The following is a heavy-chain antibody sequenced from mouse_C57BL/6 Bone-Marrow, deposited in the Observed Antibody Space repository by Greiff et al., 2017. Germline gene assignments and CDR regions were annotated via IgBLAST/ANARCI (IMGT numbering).Heavy chain of an antibody. V-gene: IGHV1-69*01. Sequence: QVQLQQPGAELVMPGASVKLSCKASGYTFTSYWMHWVKQRPGQGLEWIGGIDPSDSYTKYNQKFKGKSTMTVDKSSSTAYMQLSSLTSEDSAVYYCARDRLRDVWGTGTTVTVSS. CDR2: IDPSDSYT. CDR3: ARDRLRDV. D-gene: IGHD3-2*02. CDR1: GYTFTSYW. J-gene: IGHJ1*03.